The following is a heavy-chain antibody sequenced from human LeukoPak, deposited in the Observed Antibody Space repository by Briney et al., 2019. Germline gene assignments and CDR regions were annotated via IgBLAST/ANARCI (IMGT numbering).Heavy chain of an antibody. CDR2: IGASGGGT. Sequence: QPGGSLRLSCAASGFTFSSHAMSWVRQAPGKGLEWVSVIGASGGGTFYADSVKGRFTISRDNSKNTLYLQMNSLRAEDTAVYYCASSSSCWYTFDYWGQGTLVTVSS. CDR1: GFTFSSHA. D-gene: IGHD6-19*01. CDR3: ASSSSCWYTFDY. J-gene: IGHJ4*02. V-gene: IGHV3-23*01.